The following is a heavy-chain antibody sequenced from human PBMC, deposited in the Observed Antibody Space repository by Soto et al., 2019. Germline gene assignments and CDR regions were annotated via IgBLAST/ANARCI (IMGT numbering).Heavy chain of an antibody. CDR3: ARVNPAAGHYYYGMDV. D-gene: IGHD6-13*01. J-gene: IGHJ6*01. CDR1: GGTFSSYA. CDR2: IIPIFGTA. V-gene: IGHV1-69*01. Sequence: QVQLVQSGAEVKKPGSSVKVSCKASGGTFSSYAISWVRQAPGQGLEWMGGIIPIFGTANYAQKFQGRVTITADESTSTAYMELSSLRSEYTVVYYCARVNPAAGHYYYGMDVWCQGTTVTVAS.